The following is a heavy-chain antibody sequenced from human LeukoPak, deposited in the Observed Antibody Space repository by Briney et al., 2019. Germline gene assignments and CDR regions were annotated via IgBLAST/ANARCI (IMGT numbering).Heavy chain of an antibody. CDR2: ISDREIT. CDR1: GDSISNSYW. V-gene: IGHV4-4*02. J-gene: IGHJ4*02. D-gene: IGHD3-16*02. CDR3: VRNGYHSFEY. Sequence: SGTLSLTCAVCGDSISNSYWCSWVRQPPGEGLEWIGEISDREITKYNPSLKSRVTISLDKSKNQFSLELSSVTAADTAVYYCVRNGYHSFEYWGQGILVTVSS.